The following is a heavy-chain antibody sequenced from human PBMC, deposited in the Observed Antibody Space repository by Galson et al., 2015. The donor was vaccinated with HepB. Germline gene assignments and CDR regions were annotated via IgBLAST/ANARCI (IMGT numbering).Heavy chain of an antibody. CDR1: AFTFSSYA. V-gene: IGHV3-23*01. Sequence: SLRLSCAGSAFTFSSYAMGWVRQAPGKGLEWVSAITGGGGSTYYTDSVKGRFTISRDNSKNTLYLLMNSLRAEDTAVYYCAKDRAEYGSDGMDVWGQGTTVTVSS. CDR3: AKDRAEYGSDGMDV. CDR2: ITGGGGST. D-gene: IGHD3-10*01. J-gene: IGHJ6*02.